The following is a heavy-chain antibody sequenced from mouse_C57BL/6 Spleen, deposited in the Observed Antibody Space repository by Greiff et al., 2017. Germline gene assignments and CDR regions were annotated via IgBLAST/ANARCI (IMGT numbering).Heavy chain of an antibody. J-gene: IGHJ2*01. V-gene: IGHV5-4*01. CDR3: ARDFRYDYDGRADY. Sequence: DVKLVESGGGLVKPGGSLKLSCAASGFTFSSYAMSWVRQTPEKRLEWVATISDGGSYTYYPDNVKGRFTISRDNAKNNLYLQMSHLKSEDTAMXYCARDFRYDYDGRADYWGQGTTLTVSS. CDR2: ISDGGSYT. CDR1: GFTFSSYA. D-gene: IGHD2-4*01.